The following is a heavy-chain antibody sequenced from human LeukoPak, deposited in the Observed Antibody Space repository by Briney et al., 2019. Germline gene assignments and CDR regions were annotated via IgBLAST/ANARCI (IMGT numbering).Heavy chain of an antibody. CDR1: GFSFSNYG. D-gene: IGHD4-23*01. CDR2: ISDST. Sequence: GGSLRLSCVASGFSFSNYGMSWVRQAPGEGLEWVSAISDSTWYADSVKGRFTISRDSSQNTVYLQMNSRRAEDTAVYYCAKDRRSYGGTSFDSWGQGTLVTVSS. CDR3: AKDRRSYGGTSFDS. J-gene: IGHJ4*02. V-gene: IGHV3-23*01.